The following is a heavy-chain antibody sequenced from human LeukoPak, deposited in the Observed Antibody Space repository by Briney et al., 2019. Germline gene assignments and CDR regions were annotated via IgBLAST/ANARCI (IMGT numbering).Heavy chain of an antibody. D-gene: IGHD1-26*01. CDR1: GYIFTNYW. J-gene: IGHJ4*02. CDR2: IYPGDSDT. V-gene: IGHV5-51*01. Sequence: GGSLKISCKGSGYIFTNYWIGWVRQMPGKGLEWMGIIYPGDSDTRYSPSFQGQVTISADKSISTAYLQWSSLKASDTAMYYCTRSGSYYILDYWGQGTLVTVSS. CDR3: TRSGSYYILDY.